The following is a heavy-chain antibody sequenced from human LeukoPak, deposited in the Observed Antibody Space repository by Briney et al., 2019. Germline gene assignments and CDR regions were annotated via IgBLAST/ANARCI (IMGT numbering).Heavy chain of an antibody. CDR1: GFAFSFYA. CDR2: INANSGTT. V-gene: IGHV3-23*01. J-gene: IGHJ5*02. Sequence: PGGSRRLSCAASGFAFSFYAMSWLGQPPGKGLEWVSTINANSGTTSYAASVRGRYTISRDNSKNTLYLQVNTLRADDTATYYCAKPVSGGLAVTADWFHPWGQGTLVIVSS. CDR3: AKPVSGGLAVTADWFHP. D-gene: IGHD6-19*01.